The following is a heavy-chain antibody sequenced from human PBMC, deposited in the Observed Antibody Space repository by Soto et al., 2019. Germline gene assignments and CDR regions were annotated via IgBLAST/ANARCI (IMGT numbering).Heavy chain of an antibody. D-gene: IGHD3-22*01. CDR1: GFSLSTSGVG. Sequence: SGPTLVNPTHSPTLTCTFSGFSLSTSGVGVGWIRQPPGKALEWLALIYWNDDKRYSPSLKSRLTITKDTSKNQVVLTMTNMDPVDTATYYCAHSPLYVCIVYYLLGYFDFCGQGTLVTVS. CDR2: IYWNDDK. CDR3: AHSPLYVCIVYYLLGYFDF. J-gene: IGHJ4*02. V-gene: IGHV2-5*01.